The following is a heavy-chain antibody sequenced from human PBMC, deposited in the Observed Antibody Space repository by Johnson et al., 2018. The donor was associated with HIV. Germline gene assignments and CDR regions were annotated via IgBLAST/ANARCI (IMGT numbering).Heavy chain of an antibody. CDR2: ISWTSGSI. V-gene: IGHV3-9*01. CDR1: GFTFDDYA. Sequence: VQLVESGGGLVKPGGSLRLSCAASGFTFDDYAMHWVRQAPGKGLEWVSGISWTSGSIGYADSVKGRFTISRDNAKNSLYLQMNSLRAEDTALYYCATGGSSWFPDAFDIWGQGTIVTVSS. CDR3: ATGGSSWFPDAFDI. D-gene: IGHD6-13*01. J-gene: IGHJ3*02.